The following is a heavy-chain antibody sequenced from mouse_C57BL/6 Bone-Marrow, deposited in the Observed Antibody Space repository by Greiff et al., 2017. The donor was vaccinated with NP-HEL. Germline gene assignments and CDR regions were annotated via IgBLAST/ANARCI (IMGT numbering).Heavy chain of an antibody. V-gene: IGHV1-69*01. CDR3: ARSKVTGDYYAMDY. CDR1: GYTFTSYW. D-gene: IGHD4-1*01. Sequence: QVQLQQPGAELVMPGASVKLSCKASGYTFTSYWMHWVKQRPGQGLEWIGEIDPSDSYTNYNQKFKGKSTLTVDKSSSTAYMQLSSLTSEDSAVYYCARSKVTGDYYAMDYWGQGTSVTVSS. J-gene: IGHJ4*01. CDR2: IDPSDSYT.